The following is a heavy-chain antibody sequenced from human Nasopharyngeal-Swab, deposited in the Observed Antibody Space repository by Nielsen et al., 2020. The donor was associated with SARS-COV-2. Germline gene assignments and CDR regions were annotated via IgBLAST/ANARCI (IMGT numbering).Heavy chain of an antibody. Sequence: SVKVSCKASGGTFSSYAISWVRQAPGQGLEWMGGIIPIFGTANYAQKFQGRVTITADESTSTAYMELSSLRSEDTAVYYCARLGSPSIGSGSPNWFDPWGQGTLVTVSS. CDR1: GGTFSSYA. CDR3: ARLGSPSIGSGSPNWFDP. D-gene: IGHD3-10*01. V-gene: IGHV1-69*13. J-gene: IGHJ5*02. CDR2: IIPIFGTA.